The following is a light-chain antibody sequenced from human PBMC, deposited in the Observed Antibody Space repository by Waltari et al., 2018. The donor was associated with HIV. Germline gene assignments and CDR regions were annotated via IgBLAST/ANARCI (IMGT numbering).Light chain of an antibody. CDR1: HDITTNY. V-gene: IGKV1-33*01. CDR3: QQYDNLPLT. CDR2: ETS. Sequence: DIQMTQSPSSLSASVGARVTITCQASHDITTNYLNWYQHKPGKAPKLLIYETSNLETGVPSRFSGSGSGTHFTFTISSLQPEDIATYYCQQYDNLPLTFGGGTKVEIK. J-gene: IGKJ4*01.